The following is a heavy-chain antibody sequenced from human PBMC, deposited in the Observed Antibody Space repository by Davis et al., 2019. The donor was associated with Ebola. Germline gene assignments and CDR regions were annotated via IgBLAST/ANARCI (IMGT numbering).Heavy chain of an antibody. D-gene: IGHD6-13*01. J-gene: IGHJ4*02. CDR3: ARSWYEGYYFDY. CDR2: ISSSSTYI. Sequence: GESLKISCAASGFTFRSYNLNWVRQAPGKGLEWVSSISSSSTYIYYADSVKGRFTISRDNAKNSLYLQMNSLRAEDTAMYYCARSWYEGYYFDYWGQGTLVTVSS. V-gene: IGHV3-21*01. CDR1: GFTFRSYN.